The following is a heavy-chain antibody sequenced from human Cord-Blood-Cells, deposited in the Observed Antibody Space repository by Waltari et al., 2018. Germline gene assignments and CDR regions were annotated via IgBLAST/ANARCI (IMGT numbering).Heavy chain of an antibody. J-gene: IGHJ5*02. D-gene: IGHD6-6*01. CDR1: GYTFDGYY. Sequence: VQLVPSGAEVKKPGASVRVSCKASGYTFDGYYMHWCGQAPGQGLEWMGWINPNSGGTNYAQKFQGWVTMTRDTSISTAYMELSRLRSDDTAVYYCARGSSFWWFNPWGQGTLVTVSS. V-gene: IGHV1-2*04. CDR3: ARGSSFWWFNP. CDR2: INPNSGGT.